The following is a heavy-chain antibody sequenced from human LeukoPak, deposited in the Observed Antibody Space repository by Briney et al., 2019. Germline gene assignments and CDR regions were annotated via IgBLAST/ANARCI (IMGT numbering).Heavy chain of an antibody. D-gene: IGHD5-18*01. CDR2: IYYSGST. CDR1: GDSISSSSYY. J-gene: IGHJ4*02. Sequence: SETLSLTCTVSGDSISSSSYYWGWIRQPPGKGLEWIGSIYYSGSTYYNPSLKSRVTISVDTSKNQFSLKLSSVTAADTAVYYCARGYSYGYDHPYYFDYWGQGTLVTVSS. CDR3: ARGYSYGYDHPYYFDY. V-gene: IGHV4-39*01.